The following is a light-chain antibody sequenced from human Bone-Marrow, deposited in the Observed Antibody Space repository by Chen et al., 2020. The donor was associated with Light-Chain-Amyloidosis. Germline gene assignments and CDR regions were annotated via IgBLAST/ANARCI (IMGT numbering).Light chain of an antibody. V-gene: IGLV3-21*02. Sequence: SYVLTQPSSVSVAPGQTATIACGGNNIGSTSVHWYQQTPGQAPLLVDYDDSDRPSGIPERLACAKAGNTSTQTIRRVEAGDAAVYYRQMCDRSSDAQVFGGVTKLTVL. CDR3: QMCDRSSDAQV. J-gene: IGLJ3*02. CDR1: NIGSTS. CDR2: DDS.